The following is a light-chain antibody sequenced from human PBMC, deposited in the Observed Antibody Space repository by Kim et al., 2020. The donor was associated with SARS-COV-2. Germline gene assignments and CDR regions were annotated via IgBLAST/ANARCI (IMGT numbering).Light chain of an antibody. CDR3: QVWDSVNDHPYV. J-gene: IGLJ1*01. CDR1: IIGTKR. Sequence: PRKTARITCGGAIIGTKRVHGYQQKPGQAPVLVIYYDTDRPSGIPERFSGSSSGNTATLTISRVDAGDEADYYCQVWDSVNDHPYVFGTGTKVTVL. CDR2: YDT. V-gene: IGLV3-21*04.